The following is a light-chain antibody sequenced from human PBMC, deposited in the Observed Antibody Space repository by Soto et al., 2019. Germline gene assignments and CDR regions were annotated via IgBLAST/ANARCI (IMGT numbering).Light chain of an antibody. Sequence: EIVMTQSPAALSVSPGERATLSCRASQSVSSYLAWYQQKPGQAPRLLIYGASSRATGIPARFSGSGSGTEFTLSISSLQSEDSAVYYCQQYNNWPPITCGQGTRREIK. CDR3: QQYNNWPPIT. CDR2: GAS. J-gene: IGKJ5*01. CDR1: QSVSSY. V-gene: IGKV3D-15*01.